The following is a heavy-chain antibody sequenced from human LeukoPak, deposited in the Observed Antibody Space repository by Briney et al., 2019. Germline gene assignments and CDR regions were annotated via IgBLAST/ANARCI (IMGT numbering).Heavy chain of an antibody. CDR2: ISWNSGSI. V-gene: IGHV3-9*01. D-gene: IGHD6-19*01. J-gene: IGHJ5*02. CDR1: GFTFDDYA. CDR3: AKGSIAVAGDNWFDP. Sequence: PGGSLRLSCAASGFTFDDYAMHWVRQAPGKGLEWVSGISWNSGSIGYADSVKGRFTISRDNAKNSLYLQMNSLRAEDTALYYCAKGSIAVAGDNWFDPWGQGTLVTVSS.